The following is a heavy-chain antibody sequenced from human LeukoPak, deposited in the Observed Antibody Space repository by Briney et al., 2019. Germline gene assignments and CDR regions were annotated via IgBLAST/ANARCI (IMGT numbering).Heavy chain of an antibody. V-gene: IGHV3-49*04. CDR1: GFTFGDYA. D-gene: IGHD4-17*01. CDR3: TRDKITVTTGDTNAFDI. CDR2: IRSKAYGGTT. Sequence: PGGSLRLSCTTSGFTFGDYAMSWVRQAPGKGLEWVGFIRSKAYGGTTEYAASVKGRLTISRDDSKNIAYLQMNSLKTEDTAVYFCTRDKITVTTGDTNAFDIWGQGTMVTVSS. J-gene: IGHJ3*02.